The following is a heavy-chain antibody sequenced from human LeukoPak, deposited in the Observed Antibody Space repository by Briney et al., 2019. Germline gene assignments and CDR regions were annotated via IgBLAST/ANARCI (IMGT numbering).Heavy chain of an antibody. V-gene: IGHV3-33*08. CDR3: ARARGYSGYDWREFDY. D-gene: IGHD5-12*01. J-gene: IGHJ4*02. CDR2: IWYDGSNK. CDR1: GFTFSDYY. Sequence: GGSLRLSCVASGFTFSDYYMSWIRQAPGKGLEWVAVIWYDGSNKYYADSVKGRFTISRDNSKNTLYLQMNSLRAEDTAVYYCARARGYSGYDWREFDYWGQGTLVTVSS.